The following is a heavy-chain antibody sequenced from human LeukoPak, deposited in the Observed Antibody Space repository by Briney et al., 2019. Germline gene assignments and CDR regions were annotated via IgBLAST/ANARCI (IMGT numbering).Heavy chain of an antibody. CDR2: FNWNGGST. Sequence: GGSLRLSCAASGFRFDSYDMSWIRQAPGKGLGWVSGFNWNGGSTGYADSEKGRFTISRDSAKNSLYLQMNSLRAEDTALYYCARAPRGQFAFDIWGLGTMVTVSS. D-gene: IGHD5-24*01. V-gene: IGHV3-20*04. CDR1: GFRFDSYD. CDR3: ARAPRGQFAFDI. J-gene: IGHJ3*02.